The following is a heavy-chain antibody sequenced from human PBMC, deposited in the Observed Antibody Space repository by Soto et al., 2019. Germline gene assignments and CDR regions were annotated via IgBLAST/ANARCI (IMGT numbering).Heavy chain of an antibody. Sequence: EVQLVESGGGLVKPGGSLRLSCAASGFTFSSYSMNWVRQAPGKGLEWVSSISSSSSYIYYADSVKGRFTISRDNAKNSLYLQMNSLRAEDTAVYYCARVRGYYDSSGYYYYYGMDVWGQGTTVTVSS. J-gene: IGHJ6*02. CDR2: ISSSSSYI. CDR1: GFTFSSYS. D-gene: IGHD3-22*01. V-gene: IGHV3-21*01. CDR3: ARVRGYYDSSGYYYYYGMDV.